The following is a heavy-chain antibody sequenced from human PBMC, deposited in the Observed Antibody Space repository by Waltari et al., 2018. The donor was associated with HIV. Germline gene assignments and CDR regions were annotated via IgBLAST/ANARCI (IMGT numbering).Heavy chain of an antibody. D-gene: IGHD6-13*01. CDR2: ISSSSSTI. J-gene: IGHJ6*02. CDR1: GFPFSSYS. V-gene: IGHV3-48*01. Sequence: EVQLVESGGGLVQPGGSLRLSCAVSGFPFSSYSMNWVRQAPGKGLEWVSYISSSSSTIYYADSVKGRFTISRDNAKNSLYLQMNSLRAEDTAVCYCARDRGYSSTHYGMDVWGQGTTVTVSS. CDR3: ARDRGYSSTHYGMDV.